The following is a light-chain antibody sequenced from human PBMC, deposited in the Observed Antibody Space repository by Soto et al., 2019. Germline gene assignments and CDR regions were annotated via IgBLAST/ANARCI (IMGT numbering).Light chain of an antibody. CDR3: HSRA. CDR1: QGISNY. Sequence: DIQMTQSPSSLSASVGDRVTITCRASQGISNYLAWYQQKPGKVPKLLIYAASTLQSGVPSRFSGSGSETELTLTISRLQPDDFATYFCHSRAFGQGTKVDIK. J-gene: IGKJ1*01. V-gene: IGKV1-16*01. CDR2: AAS.